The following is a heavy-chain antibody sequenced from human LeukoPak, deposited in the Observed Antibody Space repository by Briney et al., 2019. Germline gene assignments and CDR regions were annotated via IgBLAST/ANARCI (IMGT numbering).Heavy chain of an antibody. CDR3: ATSPLTGNGWYIAF. D-gene: IGHD6-19*01. V-gene: IGHV3-23*01. Sequence: GGSLRLSCAASGFTFSNYAMGWVRQPPGKGLEWVSAISGSGGSTYYADSVKGRFTISRDNSKNTLYLQMNSLKAEDTALYYCATSPLTGNGWYIAFWGQGALDTVSS. J-gene: IGHJ4*02. CDR1: GFTFSNYA. CDR2: ISGSGGST.